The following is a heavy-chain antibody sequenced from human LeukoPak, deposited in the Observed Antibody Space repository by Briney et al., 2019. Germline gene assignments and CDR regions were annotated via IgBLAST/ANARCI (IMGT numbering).Heavy chain of an antibody. D-gene: IGHD6-13*01. CDR3: ARYSGSWSYYYYYGMDV. CDR1: GGPISSYY. Sequence: PSETLSLSCTVSGGPISSYYWSWIRQPPGKGLEWIGYIYYSGSTNYNPSLKSRVTISVDTSKNQFSLKLSSVTAADTAVYYCARYSGSWSYYYYYGMDVWGQGTTVTVSS. J-gene: IGHJ6*02. CDR2: IYYSGST. V-gene: IGHV4-59*08.